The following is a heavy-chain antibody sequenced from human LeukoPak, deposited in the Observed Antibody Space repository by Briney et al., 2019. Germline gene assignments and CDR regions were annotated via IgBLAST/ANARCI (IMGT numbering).Heavy chain of an antibody. J-gene: IGHJ4*02. Sequence: SETLSLTCAVYGGSFSGYYWSWIRQPPGKGLEWIGEINHGGSTNYNPSLKSRVTISVDTSKNQFSLKLSSVTAADTAVYYCARRGDNGFWSGYYFDYWGQGTLVTVSS. D-gene: IGHD3-3*01. CDR2: INHGGST. CDR1: GGSFSGYY. CDR3: ARRGDNGFWSGYYFDY. V-gene: IGHV4-34*01.